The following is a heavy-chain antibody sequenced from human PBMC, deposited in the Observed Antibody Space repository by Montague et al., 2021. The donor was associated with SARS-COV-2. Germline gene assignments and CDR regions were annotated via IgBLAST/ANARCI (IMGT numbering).Heavy chain of an antibody. CDR2: KN. J-gene: IGHJ5*02. V-gene: IGHV6-1*01. D-gene: IGHD2-8*01. Sequence: KNDYAVSVKSRITINPDTSKNQFSLQLNSVTPEDTAVYYCARDDPYCTNGVCYTGNWFDPWGQGTLVTVSS. CDR3: ARDDPYCTNGVCYTGNWFDP.